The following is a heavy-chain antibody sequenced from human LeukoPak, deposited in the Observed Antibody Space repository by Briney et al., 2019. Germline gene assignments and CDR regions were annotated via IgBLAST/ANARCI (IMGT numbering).Heavy chain of an antibody. J-gene: IGHJ4*02. D-gene: IGHD3-3*01. V-gene: IGHV3-74*01. CDR1: GFTFSSYW. CDR3: ARGPSYYDFWSGYTDDY. Sequence: GGSLRLSCAASGFTFSSYWMHWVRQAPGKGLVWVSRINSDGSSTSYADSVKGRFTISGDNAKNTLYLQMNSLRAEDAAVYYCARGPSYYDFWSGYTDDYWGQGTLVTVSS. CDR2: INSDGSST.